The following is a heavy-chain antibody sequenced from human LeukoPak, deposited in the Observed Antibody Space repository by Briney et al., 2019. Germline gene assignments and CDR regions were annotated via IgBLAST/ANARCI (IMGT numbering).Heavy chain of an antibody. V-gene: IGHV3-23*01. CDR3: AKGLGSSGWYYYYYMDV. D-gene: IGHD6-19*01. CDR1: GFTFSSYA. Sequence: GGSLRLSCAASGFTFSSYAMSWVRQAPGKGLEWVSSISGSGGSTYYADSVKGRFTISRDNSKNTLYLQMNSLRAEDTAVYYCAKGLGSSGWYYYYYMDVWGKGTTVTVSS. CDR2: ISGSGGST. J-gene: IGHJ6*03.